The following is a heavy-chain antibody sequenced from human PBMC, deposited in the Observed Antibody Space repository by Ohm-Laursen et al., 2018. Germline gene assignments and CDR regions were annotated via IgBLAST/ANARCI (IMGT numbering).Heavy chain of an antibody. V-gene: IGHV3-74*01. Sequence: SLRLSCTASGFTFANYAMHWVRQGPGKGVVWVSRADSGGSATSYADSVKGRFTISRDNAKNTLYLQMNSLRAEDTAVYYCARSNYLDYWGQGTLVTVSS. J-gene: IGHJ4*02. CDR3: ARSNYLDY. CDR2: ADSGGSAT. CDR1: GFTFANYA.